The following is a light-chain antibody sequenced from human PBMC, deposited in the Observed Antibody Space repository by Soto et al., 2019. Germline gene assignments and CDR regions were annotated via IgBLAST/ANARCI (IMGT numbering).Light chain of an antibody. CDR2: SAS. V-gene: IGKV3-15*01. CDR1: ESVSTN. J-gene: IGKJ2*01. Sequence: EIVMTQSPATLSVSPGERVTLSCRASESVSTNVAWYQQKPGQAPRLLIYSASTRATGIPARFSGTGSGTDFTLAISSLQSEDFALYYCQQYVYCPPTFTFGQGTKLQIK. CDR3: QQYVYCPPTFT.